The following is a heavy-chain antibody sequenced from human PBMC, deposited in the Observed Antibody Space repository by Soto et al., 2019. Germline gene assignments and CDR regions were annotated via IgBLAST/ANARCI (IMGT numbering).Heavy chain of an antibody. CDR1: GGTFSSYS. CDR3: ARGGAVVVPGAVDRHNWFDP. D-gene: IGHD2-2*01. V-gene: IGHV1-69*02. CDR2: VIPILGMP. Sequence: QVPLVQSGAEVKKPGSSVKVSCEASGGTFSSYSFSWVRQAPGQGLEWMGRVIPILGMPNYAQKFQGRVTITAHKSTSTVYMELSSLRSEDTAVYYCARGGAVVVPGAVDRHNWFDPWGQGTLVTXSS. J-gene: IGHJ5*02.